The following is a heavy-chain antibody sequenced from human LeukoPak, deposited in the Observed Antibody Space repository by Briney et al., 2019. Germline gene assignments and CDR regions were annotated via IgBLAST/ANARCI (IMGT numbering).Heavy chain of an antibody. V-gene: IGHV3-53*01. J-gene: IGHJ4*02. CDR1: GFTVSSNY. CDR3: AREGAAAGRYFDY. Sequence: GGSLRLSCAASGFTVSSNYMSWVRQAPGKGLEWVSVIYSGGSTYYADSVKGRFTISRDNAKNSLYLQMNSLRAEDTAVYYCAREGAAAGRYFDYWGQGTLVTVSS. D-gene: IGHD6-13*01. CDR2: IYSGGST.